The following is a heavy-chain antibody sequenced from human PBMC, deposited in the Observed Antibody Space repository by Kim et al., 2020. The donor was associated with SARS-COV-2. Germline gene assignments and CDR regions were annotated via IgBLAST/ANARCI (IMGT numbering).Heavy chain of an antibody. J-gene: IGHJ4*02. Sequence: GGSLRLSCAASGFTFSSYGMHWVRQAPGKGLEWVAVISYDGSNKYYADSVKGRFTISRDNSKNTLYLQMNSLRAEDTAVYYCAKDHAEVYGSGSYFIFDYWGQGTLVTVSS. CDR2: ISYDGSNK. D-gene: IGHD3-10*01. CDR1: GFTFSSYG. CDR3: AKDHAEVYGSGSYFIFDY. V-gene: IGHV3-30*18.